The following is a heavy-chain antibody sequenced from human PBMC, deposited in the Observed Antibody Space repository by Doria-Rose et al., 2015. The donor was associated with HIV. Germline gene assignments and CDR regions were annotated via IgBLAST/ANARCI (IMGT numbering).Heavy chain of an antibody. CDR2: TYHTGTS. CDR1: GASVSSRGYY. V-gene: IGHV4-31*03. CDR3: ARMGSYRELDY. D-gene: IGHD3-3*01. J-gene: IGHJ4*02. Sequence: QVQLQESGPGMVKPSEPLSLTCSVSGASVSSRGYYLNWIRQVPGKGLESLGYTYHTGTSDYSPSLKSRLNMAVDTSKNQFSLKLSFVTVADTAVYYCARMGSYRELDYWGQGARGIVSA.